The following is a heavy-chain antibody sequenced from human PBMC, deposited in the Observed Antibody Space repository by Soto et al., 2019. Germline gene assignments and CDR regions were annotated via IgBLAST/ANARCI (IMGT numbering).Heavy chain of an antibody. Sequence: QVQLVQSGAEMKKPGASVKVSCKASGYTFTNYDINWVRQAPGQGLEWLGWMTPNSGNTGYAQRIQGRGTLTRDTSKSTAYMELSSLRSEDASVYSCARNIYEVGDFNLWGQGTVVTVSS. V-gene: IGHV1-8*01. CDR3: ARNIYEVGDFNL. D-gene: IGHD1-26*01. J-gene: IGHJ4*02. CDR1: GYTFTNYD. CDR2: MTPNSGNT.